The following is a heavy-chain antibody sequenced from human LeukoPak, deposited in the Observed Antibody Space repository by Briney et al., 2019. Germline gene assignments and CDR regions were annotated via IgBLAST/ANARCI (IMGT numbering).Heavy chain of an antibody. CDR1: GYTFTSYG. J-gene: IGHJ5*02. Sequence: ASVKVSCKASGYTFTSYGISWVRQAPGQGLEWMGWINPNSGGTNYAQKFQGWVTMTRDTSISTAYMELSRLRSDDTAVYYCARASYYYDSSGYNWFDPWGQGTLVTVSS. CDR3: ARASYYYDSSGYNWFDP. V-gene: IGHV1-2*04. CDR2: INPNSGGT. D-gene: IGHD3-22*01.